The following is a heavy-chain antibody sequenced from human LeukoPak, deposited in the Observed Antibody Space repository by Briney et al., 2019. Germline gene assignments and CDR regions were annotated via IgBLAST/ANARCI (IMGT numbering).Heavy chain of an antibody. CDR2: IYSGGST. Sequence: GGSLGLSCAASGFTVSSNYMSWVRQAPGKGLEWVSVIYSGGSTYYADSVKGRFTISRDNSKNTLYLQMNSLRAEDTAVYYCARNVPAASPRNWFDPWGQGTLVTVSS. V-gene: IGHV3-53*01. J-gene: IGHJ5*02. D-gene: IGHD2-2*01. CDR1: GFTVSSNY. CDR3: ARNVPAASPRNWFDP.